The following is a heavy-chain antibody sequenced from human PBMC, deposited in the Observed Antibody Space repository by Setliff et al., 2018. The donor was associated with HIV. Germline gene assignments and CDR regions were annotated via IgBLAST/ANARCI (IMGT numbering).Heavy chain of an antibody. CDR1: EGTFSNSA. CDR2: IVPVFSTT. D-gene: IGHD1-1*01. J-gene: IGHJ5*02. CDR3: ARSGAPLFSGNWSWFDP. V-gene: IGHV1-69*13. Sequence: SVKVSCKASEGTFSNSAINWVRQAPGQGLEWMGGIVPVFSTTKYARRFQGRVTITADESTNTVYLELSGLTSADTAVYYCARSGAPLFSGNWSWFDPWGQGTLVTVSS.